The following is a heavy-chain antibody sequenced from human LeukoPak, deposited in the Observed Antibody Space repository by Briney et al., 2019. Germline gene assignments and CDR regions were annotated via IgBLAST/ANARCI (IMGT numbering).Heavy chain of an antibody. CDR2: ISYDGNNK. V-gene: IGHV3-30-3*01. CDR1: GFTFRTYA. J-gene: IGHJ4*02. Sequence: GGSLRLSCAASGFTFRTYALHWVRQAPGKWLEWVAVISYDGNNKYYADSVKGRFTISRDNSKNTMFLQMNSLRGEDTAVYYCARAQVQQLIPYFFDYWGQGTLVTVSS. CDR3: ARAQVQQLIPYFFDY. D-gene: IGHD6-13*01.